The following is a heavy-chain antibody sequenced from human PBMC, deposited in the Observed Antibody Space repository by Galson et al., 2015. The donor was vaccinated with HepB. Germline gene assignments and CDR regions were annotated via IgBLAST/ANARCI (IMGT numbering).Heavy chain of an antibody. CDR1: GYTLSELS. Sequence: SLKLSCKVSGYTLSELSMHWVRQAPGKGLEWVGGFEYEGSKKYYAEYFKGRFTITRDTSTDTLYLQMNSLRAEDTAVYYCARDRGQDSYHSHGMDVWGQGTTVTVSS. D-gene: IGHD5-18*01. CDR2: FEYEGSKK. J-gene: IGHJ6*02. CDR3: ARDRGQDSYHSHGMDV. V-gene: IGHV3-33*01.